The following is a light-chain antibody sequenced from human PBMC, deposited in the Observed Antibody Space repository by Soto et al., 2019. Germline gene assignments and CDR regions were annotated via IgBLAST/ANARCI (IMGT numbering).Light chain of an antibody. V-gene: IGLV2-14*01. Sequence: QSVLTQPASVPGSPGQSIIISCSGTSSDVGRYNYVSWYQQHPGTAPKLMIYEVSNRPSGVSNRFSGSKSGDTASLTISGLQAEDEADYYCSSYTSTFTYVFGAGTKVTVL. CDR2: EVS. J-gene: IGLJ1*01. CDR1: SSDVGRYNY. CDR3: SSYTSTFTYV.